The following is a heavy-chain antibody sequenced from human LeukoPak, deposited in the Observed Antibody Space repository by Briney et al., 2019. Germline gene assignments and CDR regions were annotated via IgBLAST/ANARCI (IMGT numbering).Heavy chain of an antibody. V-gene: IGHV3-23*01. Sequence: GGSLRLSCAASGFTFSSYAMTWVRQAPGMGLEWVSAISGTGGKTYYADSVKGRFTISRDNAKNSLYLQMNSLRDEDTAVYYCARDYSSSGSFFGYYYGMDVWGQGTTVTVSS. CDR1: GFTFSSYA. D-gene: IGHD1-26*01. CDR3: ARDYSSSGSFFGYYYGMDV. J-gene: IGHJ6*02. CDR2: ISGTGGKT.